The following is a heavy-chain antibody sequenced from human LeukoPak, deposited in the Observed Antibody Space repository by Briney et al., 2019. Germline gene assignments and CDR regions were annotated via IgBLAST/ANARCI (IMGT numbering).Heavy chain of an antibody. CDR2: ISGGGGST. V-gene: IGHV3-23*01. CDR1: GFTFTSYS. CDR3: VRGSPNSGSQYGY. D-gene: IGHD1-26*01. Sequence: GGSLRLSCAASGFTFTSYSMNWVRQAPGKGLEWVSTISGGGGSTYYADSVKGRFTISRDNSKNTLYLQMNSLRAEDTAVFYCVRGSPNSGSQYGYWGQGTLVTVSS. J-gene: IGHJ4*02.